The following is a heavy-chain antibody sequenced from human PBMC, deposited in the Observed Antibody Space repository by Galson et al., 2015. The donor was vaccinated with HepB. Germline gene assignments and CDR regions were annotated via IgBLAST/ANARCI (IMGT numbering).Heavy chain of an antibody. J-gene: IGHJ4*02. V-gene: IGHV3-30*02. Sequence: SLRLSCAASGFTFSSYGMHWVRQAPGKGLEWVAFIRYDGSNKYYEDSVKGRFTISRDNSKNTLYLQMNRLRAEDTAVYYCAKDSIRLGELSADFDYWGQGTLVTVSS. CDR1: GFTFSSYG. D-gene: IGHD3-16*02. CDR2: IRYDGSNK. CDR3: AKDSIRLGELSADFDY.